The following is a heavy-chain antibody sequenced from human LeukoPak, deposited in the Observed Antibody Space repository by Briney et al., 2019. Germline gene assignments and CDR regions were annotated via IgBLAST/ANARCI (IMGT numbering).Heavy chain of an antibody. V-gene: IGHV1-24*01. CDR2: FHPENGET. CDR1: GYTLTEFS. J-gene: IGHJ4*02. D-gene: IGHD4-11*01. CDR3: AAMGPDTGTVETTVFDY. Sequence: ASLKVSCKVSGYTLTEFSIHWVRQPPGKGLQWMGGFHPENGETISAQKFQGRITVTEDTSTNTVYMELSGLTSDDTAVFYCAAMGPDTGTVETTVFDYWGQGTLVTVSS.